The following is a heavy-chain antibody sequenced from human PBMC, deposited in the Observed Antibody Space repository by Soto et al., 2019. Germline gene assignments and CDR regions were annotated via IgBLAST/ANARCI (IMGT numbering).Heavy chain of an antibody. CDR2: ISAYNGNT. D-gene: IGHD3-3*01. Sequence: GASVKVSCKASGYTFTSYGISWVRQAPGQGLEWMGWISAYNGNTNYAQKLQGRVTMTTDTSTSTAYMELRSLRSDDTAVYYCARDHGDFGVVIIGYYYCGMDVWGQGTTVTVSS. V-gene: IGHV1-18*01. CDR1: GYTFTSYG. CDR3: ARDHGDFGVVIIGYYYCGMDV. J-gene: IGHJ6*02.